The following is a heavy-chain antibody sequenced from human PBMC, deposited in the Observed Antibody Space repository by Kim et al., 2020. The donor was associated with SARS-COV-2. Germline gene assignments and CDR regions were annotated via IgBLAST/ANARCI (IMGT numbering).Heavy chain of an antibody. CDR3: ARVAYSSGGGYNWFDP. V-gene: IGHV3-30*01. J-gene: IGHJ5*02. Sequence: SVKGRFTISRDNSKNTLYLQMNSLRAEDTAVYYCARVAYSSGGGYNWFDPWGQGTLVTVSS. D-gene: IGHD3-22*01.